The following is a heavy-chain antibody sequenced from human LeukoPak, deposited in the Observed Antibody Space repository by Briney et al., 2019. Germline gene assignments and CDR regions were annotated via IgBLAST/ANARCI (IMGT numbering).Heavy chain of an antibody. Sequence: ESGPTLVKPTQTLALTCSFSGFSLSTSGVGVAWIRQPPGKALEWLALIYWDDDKRYSPSLKGRLTIMRDTSNKQVVLIMTNMDPLDTATYYCAHSGGYCSASTCYDHYDSWGQGTLVTVSS. J-gene: IGHJ4*02. CDR1: GFSLSTSGVG. V-gene: IGHV2-5*02. CDR2: IYWDDDK. CDR3: AHSGGYCSASTCYDHYDS. D-gene: IGHD2-15*01.